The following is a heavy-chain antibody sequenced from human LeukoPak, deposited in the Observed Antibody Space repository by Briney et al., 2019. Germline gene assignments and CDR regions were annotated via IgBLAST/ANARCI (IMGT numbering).Heavy chain of an antibody. V-gene: IGHV1-2*02. Sequence: GASVKVSCKASGYTFTGYYMHWVRQVPGQGLEWMGWINPKTGGTDYAQKFQGRVTMTRNTTITTGYMELSRLRSDDTAVYYCAREPWSIEESSLDFWGQGALVTVSS. CDR1: GYTFTGYY. D-gene: IGHD3-10*01. J-gene: IGHJ4*02. CDR3: AREPWSIEESSLDF. CDR2: INPKTGGT.